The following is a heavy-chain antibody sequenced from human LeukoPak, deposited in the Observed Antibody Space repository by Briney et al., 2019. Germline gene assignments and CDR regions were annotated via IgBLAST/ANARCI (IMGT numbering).Heavy chain of an antibody. CDR1: GYTFTSYA. CDR2: INTNTGNP. D-gene: IGHD4-17*01. Sequence: ASVKVSCKASGYTFTSYAMNWVRQAPGQGLEWMGWINTNTGNPTYAQGFTGRFVFSLDTSVSTAYLQTSSLKAEDTAVYYCTRGYTKDMTSVTHFDYWGQGTLVTVSS. CDR3: TRGYTKDMTSVTHFDY. J-gene: IGHJ4*02. V-gene: IGHV7-4-1*02.